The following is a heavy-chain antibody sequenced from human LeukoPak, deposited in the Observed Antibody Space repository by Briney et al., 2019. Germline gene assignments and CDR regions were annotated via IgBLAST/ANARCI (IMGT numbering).Heavy chain of an antibody. CDR2: IFYTGSP. D-gene: IGHD4-17*01. J-gene: IGHJ3*02. CDR1: GGSISSPNYY. Sequence: PSETLSLTCTASGGSISSPNYYWGWIRQPPGTGLEWIGSIFYTGSPYYNPSFKSRVTISVDASENQFSLKMSSVTTADTAVYYCARRIYYGDNGAFDIWGQGTMVTVSS. CDR3: ARRIYYGDNGAFDI. V-gene: IGHV4-39*01.